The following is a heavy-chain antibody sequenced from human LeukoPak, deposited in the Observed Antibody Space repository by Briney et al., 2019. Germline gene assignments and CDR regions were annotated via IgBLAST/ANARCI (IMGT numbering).Heavy chain of an antibody. CDR1: GFIFSNYG. CDR2: IWYDGSNK. CDR3: TSWGDTTAEYFQR. V-gene: IGHV3-33*03. D-gene: IGHD2-21*02. J-gene: IGHJ1*01. Sequence: GGSLRLSCAASGFIFSNYGMHWVRQAPGKGLEWVALIWYDGSNKYYTDSVKGRFTISRDNAQNSMYLQMNSLRVEDTAVYYCTSWGDTTAEYFQRWGQGTLVTVPS.